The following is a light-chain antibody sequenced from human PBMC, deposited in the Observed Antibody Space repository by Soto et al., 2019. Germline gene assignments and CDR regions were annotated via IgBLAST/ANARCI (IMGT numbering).Light chain of an antibody. Sequence: LSLSPGALSLKTKKRANRHCIASQSITNNYLAWYQQNPGRAHRLLIYGASSRATGIPDRFSGGGSGTDFALTISMLVSEDFALSYCRHCGYFVTFG. CDR1: QSITNNY. CDR2: GAS. V-gene: IGKV3-20*01. J-gene: IGKJ3*01. CDR3: RHCGYFVT.